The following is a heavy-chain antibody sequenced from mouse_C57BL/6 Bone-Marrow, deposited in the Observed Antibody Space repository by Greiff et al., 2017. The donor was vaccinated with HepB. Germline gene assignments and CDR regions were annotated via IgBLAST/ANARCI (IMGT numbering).Heavy chain of an antibody. V-gene: IGHV5-9-1*02. Sequence: EVQLQESGEGLVKPGGSLKLSCAASGFTFSSYAMPWVRQTPEKRLEWVAYISSGGDYIYYADTVKGRFTISRDNASNTLYLQMSSLKSEDTAMYYCTRDQGSSLYYAMDYWGQGTSVTVSS. CDR1: GFTFSSYA. D-gene: IGHD1-1*01. CDR2: ISSGGDYI. CDR3: TRDQGSSLYYAMDY. J-gene: IGHJ4*01.